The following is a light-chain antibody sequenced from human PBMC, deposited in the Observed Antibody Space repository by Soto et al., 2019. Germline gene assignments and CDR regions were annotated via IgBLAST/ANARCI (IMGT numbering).Light chain of an antibody. V-gene: IGKV1-5*03. Sequence: DIQMTQSPSTLSASEGDRVTITCRASQRINNWLAWYQQKPGKAPKPLISKASNLKSGVPSRFSGTRSGKEFTFTISSRQPNDFASYYCQKYDSYPSTFGGGTKVEL. J-gene: IGKJ4*01. CDR1: QRINNW. CDR3: QKYDSYPST. CDR2: KAS.